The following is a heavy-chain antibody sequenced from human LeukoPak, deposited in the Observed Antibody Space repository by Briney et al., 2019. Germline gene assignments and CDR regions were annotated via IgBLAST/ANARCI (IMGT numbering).Heavy chain of an antibody. V-gene: IGHV4-39*07. CDR3: ARDRELAALDP. J-gene: IGHJ5*02. CDR2: LYHSGTI. Sequence: SETLSLTCTVSGDSLRTTTYYWNWIRQPPGKGLEWIGGLYHSGTIYYNPSLKSRVTISADKSKNHFSLKLTSVTAADTAVYYCARDRELAALDPWGQGTLVTISS. D-gene: IGHD1-26*01. CDR1: GDSLRTTTYY.